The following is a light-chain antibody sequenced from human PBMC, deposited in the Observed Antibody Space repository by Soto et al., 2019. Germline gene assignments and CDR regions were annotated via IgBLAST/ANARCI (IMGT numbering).Light chain of an antibody. CDR3: QQFSSYPLT. J-gene: IGKJ4*01. Sequence: EFLLTQSPGTLCLSPGERATLSCRASQTVRNNYLAWYQQKPGQAPRLLIYDASSRDTGIPDRFSGGGSGTDFTLTISRLEPEDFSVYYCQQFSSYPLTFGGGTKVDIK. V-gene: IGKV3-20*01. CDR1: QTVRNNY. CDR2: DAS.